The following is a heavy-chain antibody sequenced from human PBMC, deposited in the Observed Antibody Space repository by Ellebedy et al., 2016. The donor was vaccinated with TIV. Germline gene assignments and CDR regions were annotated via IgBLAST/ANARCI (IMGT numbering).Heavy chain of an antibody. D-gene: IGHD3-16*01. Sequence: SETLSLTCTVSGGSISSYYWSWIRQPPGKGLEWIGYIYYSGSTNYNPSLKSRVTISVDTSKNQFSLKLSSVTAADTAVYYCASGLYYYYYMDVWGKGTTVTVSS. CDR2: IYYSGST. J-gene: IGHJ6*03. CDR3: ASGLYYYYYMDV. V-gene: IGHV4-59*01. CDR1: GGSISSYY.